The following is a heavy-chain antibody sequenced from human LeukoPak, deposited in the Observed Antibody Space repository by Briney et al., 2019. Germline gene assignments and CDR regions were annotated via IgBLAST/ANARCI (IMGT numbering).Heavy chain of an antibody. CDR2: IWYDGSNK. D-gene: IGHD1-26*01. J-gene: IGHJ4*02. CDR1: GFTFSSYA. V-gene: IGHV3-33*08. CDR3: ASSLRRIVGATGVDY. Sequence: GRSLRLSCAASGFTFSSYAMHWVRQAPGKGLEWVAVIWYDGSNKYYADSVKGRFTISRDNSKNTLYLQMNSLRAEDTAVYYCASSLRRIVGATGVDYWGQGTLVTVSS.